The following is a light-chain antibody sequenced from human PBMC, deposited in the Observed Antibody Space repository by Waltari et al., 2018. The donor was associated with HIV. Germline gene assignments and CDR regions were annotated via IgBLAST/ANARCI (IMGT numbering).Light chain of an antibody. CDR3: QQYEAWPHT. Sequence: EIVVTQSPATLSVSPGERATLSCRASQNIINNFAWYQHKPGQAPRLLIFGASTRASGVPARFSGSGSGTEFTLTITSPQSEDSAVYYCQQYEAWPHTFGGGTKVEIK. V-gene: IGKV3-15*01. CDR2: GAS. CDR1: QNIINN. J-gene: IGKJ4*01.